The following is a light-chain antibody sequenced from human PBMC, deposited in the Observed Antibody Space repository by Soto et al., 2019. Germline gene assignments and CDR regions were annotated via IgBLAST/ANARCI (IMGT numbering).Light chain of an antibody. CDR3: QQYRSSFFT. CDR2: DAS. V-gene: IGKV3-11*01. CDR1: XSVSSY. J-gene: IGKJ3*01. Sequence: EIVLTQSPATLSLSPGXXAXXSCMAXXSVSSYLAWYQQKXGXXXXXLIYDASNRATGIPARFKGSGSETVFTLTISGLEPEDFAVYSCQQYRSSFFTFGPGT.